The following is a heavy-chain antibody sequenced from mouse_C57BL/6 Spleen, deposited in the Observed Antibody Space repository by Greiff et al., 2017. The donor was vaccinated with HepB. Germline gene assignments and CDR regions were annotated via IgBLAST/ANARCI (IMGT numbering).Heavy chain of an antibody. D-gene: IGHD2-4*01. Sequence: EVQLQQSGTVLARPGASVKMSCKTSGYTFTSYWMHWVKQRPGQGLEWIGAIYPGNSDTSYNQKFKGKAKLTAVTSASTAYMELSRLTNEDSAVYYCTRAGLRLGSWFAYWGKGTLVTVSA. V-gene: IGHV1-5*01. CDR1: GYTFTSYW. J-gene: IGHJ3*01. CDR3: TRAGLRLGSWFAY. CDR2: IYPGNSDT.